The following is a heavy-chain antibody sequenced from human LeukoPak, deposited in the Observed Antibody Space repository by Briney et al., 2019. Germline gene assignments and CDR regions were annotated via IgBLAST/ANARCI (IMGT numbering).Heavy chain of an antibody. D-gene: IGHD3-10*01. CDR2: IKQDGSEK. CDR1: GFTFGSYW. Sequence: PGGSLRLSCAASGFTFGSYWMTWVRQAPGKGLEWVAYIKQDGSEKYSVDSVKGRFTISRDNAKNSLYLQMNSLRAEDTAVYNCERGRESYSLDFWGQGTLVTVAS. J-gene: IGHJ4*02. CDR3: ERGRESYSLDF. V-gene: IGHV3-7*01.